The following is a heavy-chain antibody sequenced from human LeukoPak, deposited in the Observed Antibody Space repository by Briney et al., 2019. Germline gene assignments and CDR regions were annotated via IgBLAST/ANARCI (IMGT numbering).Heavy chain of an antibody. V-gene: IGHV3-15*07. Sequence: PGRSLRLSCAASGFTFFDAWMNWVRQAPGKGLEWVGRIKRRADGGTADYAAPVEGGFTISRDDSKNTLYLQMNSLKTEDTAVYYCTTGNWGPYWGQGTLVTVSS. D-gene: IGHD7-27*01. CDR1: GFTFFDAW. J-gene: IGHJ4*02. CDR3: TTGNWGPY. CDR2: IKRRADGGTA.